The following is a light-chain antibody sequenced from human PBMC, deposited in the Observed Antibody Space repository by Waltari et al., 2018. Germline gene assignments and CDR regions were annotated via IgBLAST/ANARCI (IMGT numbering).Light chain of an antibody. J-gene: IGLJ2*01. CDR1: NIGSKG. CDR2: DDS. Sequence: SYVLTQPPSVSVAPGKTARITCGGNNIGSKGVHWYQQQPGQAPVLVVSDDSDRPSGIPERFAGSNSGNTATLTISRVEAGDEADYYGQVWDSSSDHVVCGGGTKLTVL. V-gene: IGLV3-21*03. CDR3: QVWDSSSDHVV.